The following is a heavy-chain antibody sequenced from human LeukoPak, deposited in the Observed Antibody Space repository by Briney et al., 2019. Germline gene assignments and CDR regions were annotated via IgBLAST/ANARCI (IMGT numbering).Heavy chain of an antibody. V-gene: IGHV1-2*02. Sequence: ASVKVSCKASGYTFTDNYMHWGRQAPGQGLEWMGWINPNSGGTKYALQFQGRVTMTRDTSISTAYLELSRLRSDDTAVYYCARDRGSYRFDPWGQGTLVTVSS. J-gene: IGHJ5*02. CDR1: GYTFTDNY. CDR2: INPNSGGT. CDR3: ARDRGSYRFDP. D-gene: IGHD3-16*02.